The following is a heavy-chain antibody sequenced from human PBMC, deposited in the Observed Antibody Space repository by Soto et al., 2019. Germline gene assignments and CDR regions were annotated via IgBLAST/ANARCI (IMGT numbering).Heavy chain of an antibody. J-gene: IGHJ4*02. CDR2: IYYSGST. V-gene: IGHV4-39*01. CDR3: VRRERTGTTSY. Sequence: QLQLQESGPGLVKPSETLSLTCTVSGGSISSSSYYWGWIRQPPGKGLEWIASIYYSGSTYYNPSLKSRVIISVDTSKNQFSLKLSSVTAADTAVYYCVRRERTGTTSYWGQGTLVTVSS. D-gene: IGHD1-7*01. CDR1: GGSISSSSYY.